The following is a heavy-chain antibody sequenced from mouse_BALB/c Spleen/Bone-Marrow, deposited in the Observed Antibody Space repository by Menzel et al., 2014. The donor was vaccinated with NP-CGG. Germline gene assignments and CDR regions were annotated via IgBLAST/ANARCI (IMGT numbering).Heavy chain of an antibody. CDR2: IDPANGNT. CDR3: AVYDYDSGLFAY. J-gene: IGHJ3*01. D-gene: IGHD1-1*01. V-gene: IGHV14-3*02. Sequence: EVKLQESGAELVKPGASVKLSCTASGFNIKDAYMHWVKQRPEQGLEWIGRIDPANGNTKYDPKFQGKATITADTSSNTAYLQLSSLTSEDTAVYYCAVYDYDSGLFAYWGQGTLVTVSA. CDR1: GFNIKDAY.